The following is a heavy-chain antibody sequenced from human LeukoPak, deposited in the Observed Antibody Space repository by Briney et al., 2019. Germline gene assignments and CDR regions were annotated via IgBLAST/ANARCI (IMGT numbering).Heavy chain of an antibody. V-gene: IGHV4-30-2*01. J-gene: IGHJ4*02. D-gene: IGHD6-6*01. CDR1: GGSISSGGYY. CDR2: IYHSGST. CDR3: ARLGIAARPE. Sequence: SETLSLTCTVSGGSISSGGYYWGWIRNPPGKGLEWIGYIYHSGSTYYNPSLKSRVTISVDRSKNQFSLKLSSVTAADTAVYYCARLGIAARPEWGQGTLVTVSS.